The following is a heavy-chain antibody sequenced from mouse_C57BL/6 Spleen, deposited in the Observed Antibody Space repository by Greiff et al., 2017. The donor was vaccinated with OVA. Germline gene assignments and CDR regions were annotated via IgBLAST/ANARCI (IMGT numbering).Heavy chain of an antibody. J-gene: IGHJ1*03. V-gene: IGHV1-80*01. CDR2: IYPGDGDT. Sequence: VHLVESGAELVKPGASVKISCKASGYAFSSYWMNWVKQRPGKGLEWIGQIYPGDGDTNYNGKFKGKATLTADKSSSTAYMQLSSLTSEDSAVYFCARTIYDGYYWYFDVWGTGTTVTVSS. CDR3: ARTIYDGYYWYFDV. CDR1: GYAFSSYW. D-gene: IGHD2-3*01.